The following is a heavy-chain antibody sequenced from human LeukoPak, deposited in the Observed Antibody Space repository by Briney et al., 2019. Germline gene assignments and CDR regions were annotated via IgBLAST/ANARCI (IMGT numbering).Heavy chain of an antibody. V-gene: IGHV1-69*13. CDR2: IVPILGTA. J-gene: IGHJ4*02. D-gene: IGHD5-18*01. CDR3: ARSQGYSYGSSY. Sequence: ASVKVSCKAPGGSFGRYAISWVRQAPGQGLEWMGGIVPILGTANYAQKFQGRVTITADDSTGTAYMELTSLRPADTAVYYCARSQGYSYGSSYWGQGTLVTVSS. CDR1: GGSFGRYA.